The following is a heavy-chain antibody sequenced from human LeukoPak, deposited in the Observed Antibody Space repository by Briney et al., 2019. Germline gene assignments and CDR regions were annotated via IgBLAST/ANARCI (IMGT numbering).Heavy chain of an antibody. D-gene: IGHD6-19*01. V-gene: IGHV1-3*01. Sequence: ASVKVSCKASGYTFTSYAMHWVRQAPGQRLEWMGWINAGNGNTKYSQKFQGRVTITRDTSASTAYMELSSLRSEDTAAYYCARDRIAVAGTTLGYWGQGTLVTVSS. CDR3: ARDRIAVAGTTLGY. J-gene: IGHJ4*02. CDR1: GYTFTSYA. CDR2: INAGNGNT.